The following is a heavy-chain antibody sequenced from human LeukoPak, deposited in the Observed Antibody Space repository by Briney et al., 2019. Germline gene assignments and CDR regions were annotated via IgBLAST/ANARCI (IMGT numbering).Heavy chain of an antibody. V-gene: IGHV3-23*01. Sequence: GSLRLSCAASGFTFSSYAMSWVRQAPGKGLEWVSAISGSGGSTYYADSVKGRFTISRDNSKNTLYLQMNSLRAEDTAVYYCAKDITTVAYCSSDSCYPDYWGQGTLVTVSS. CDR2: ISGSGGST. CDR1: GFTFSSYA. D-gene: IGHD2-15*01. J-gene: IGHJ4*02. CDR3: AKDITTVAYCSSDSCYPDY.